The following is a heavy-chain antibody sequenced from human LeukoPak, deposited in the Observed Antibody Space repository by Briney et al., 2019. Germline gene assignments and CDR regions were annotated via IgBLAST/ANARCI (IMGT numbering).Heavy chain of an antibody. J-gene: IGHJ3*02. CDR2: INHSGST. D-gene: IGHD3-10*01. Sequence: EPSETLSLTCAVYGGSFSGYYWSWIRQPPGEGLEWIGEINHSGSTNYNPSLKSRVTISVDTSKNQFSLKLSSVTAADTAVYYCASSSRGAFDIWGQGTMVTVSS. CDR1: GGSFSGYY. V-gene: IGHV4-34*01. CDR3: ASSSRGAFDI.